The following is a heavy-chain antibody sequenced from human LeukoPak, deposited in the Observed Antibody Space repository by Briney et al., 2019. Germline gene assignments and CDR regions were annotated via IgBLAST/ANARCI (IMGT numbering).Heavy chain of an antibody. D-gene: IGHD5-18*01. J-gene: IGHJ4*02. V-gene: IGHV3-74*01. Sequence: GGSLRLSCAASGFTFSSYWMHWVRQAPGKGLVWVSRINSDGSSTSYADSVKGRFTISRDNAKNTLYLQMNSLRAEDTAVYYCAREIGYSYGYGYWGQGTLVTVSS. CDR2: INSDGSST. CDR1: GFTFSSYW. CDR3: AREIGYSYGYGY.